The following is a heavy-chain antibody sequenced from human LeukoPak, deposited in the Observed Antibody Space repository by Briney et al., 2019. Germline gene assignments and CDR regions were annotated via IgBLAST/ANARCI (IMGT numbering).Heavy chain of an antibody. V-gene: IGHV3-7*03. CDR3: ATRRPDYHGSGSSWDYFDY. Sequence: GGSLRLSCEASGFTFSSYWMNWVRQAPGKGLEWVATMNEGGNERYYLDSVKGRFTISRDNAKNSLYLQVNSLRAEDTAVYYCATRRPDYHGSGSSWDYFDYWGQGTLVTVSS. CDR1: GFTFSSYW. CDR2: MNEGGNER. D-gene: IGHD3-10*01. J-gene: IGHJ4*02.